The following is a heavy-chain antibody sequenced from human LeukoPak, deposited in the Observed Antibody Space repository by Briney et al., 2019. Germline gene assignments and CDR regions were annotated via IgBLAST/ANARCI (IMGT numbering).Heavy chain of an antibody. CDR3: ARDGVPAAPTLLDYYYYGMDV. J-gene: IGHJ6*02. D-gene: IGHD2-2*01. V-gene: IGHV3-21*01. Sequence: GGSLRLSCAASGFTFSSYSMNWVRQAPGKGLEWVSSISSSSSYIYYADSVKGRFTISRDNAKNSLYLQMNSLRAEDTAVYYCARDGVPAAPTLLDYYYYGMDVWGQGTTVTV. CDR1: GFTFSSYS. CDR2: ISSSSSYI.